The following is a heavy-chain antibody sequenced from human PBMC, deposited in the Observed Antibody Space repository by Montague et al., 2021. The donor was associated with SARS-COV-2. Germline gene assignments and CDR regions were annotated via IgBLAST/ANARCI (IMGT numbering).Heavy chain of an antibody. J-gene: IGHJ4*02. CDR2: ITGGGVT. D-gene: IGHD2-21*02. CDR1: GFTFSAYA. CDR3: VKDNTLTGINYSEN. Sequence: SLRLSCAVSGFTFSAYAMSWVRQAPGKGLEWVSGITGGGVTFYGASVKGRFTISRDISKNTLYLQINSLRAEDTAVYYCVKDNTLTGINYSENWGQGTLVSVSS. V-gene: IGHV3-23*01.